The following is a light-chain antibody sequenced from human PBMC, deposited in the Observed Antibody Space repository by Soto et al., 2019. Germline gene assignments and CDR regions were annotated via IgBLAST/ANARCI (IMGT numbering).Light chain of an antibody. CDR3: MQALQTPT. J-gene: IGKJ5*01. CDR2: LGS. V-gene: IGKV2-28*01. Sequence: DIVMTQSPLSLPVTPGEPASISCRSSQSLLHSNGYNYLDWYLQKPGQSPQLLIYLGSNRSSGGPDRFSGSGSGTDFTLKISRVEAGDVGVYYCMQALQTPTFGQGTRLEIK. CDR1: QSLLHSNGYNY.